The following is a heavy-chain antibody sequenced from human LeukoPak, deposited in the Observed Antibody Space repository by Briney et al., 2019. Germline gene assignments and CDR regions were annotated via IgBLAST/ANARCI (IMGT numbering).Heavy chain of an antibody. J-gene: IGHJ4*02. Sequence: ASVKVSCKASGYTFASFGISWVRQAPGQGLEWMGWISAYNGNTNYAQKFQGRVTMTTEKSTSTAYMELRSLRSDDTAIYYCARDPSSIYYYGSGSIPRDYWGQGTLVTVSS. CDR1: GYTFASFG. CDR2: ISAYNGNT. V-gene: IGHV1-18*01. CDR3: ARDPSSIYYYGSGSIPRDY. D-gene: IGHD3-10*01.